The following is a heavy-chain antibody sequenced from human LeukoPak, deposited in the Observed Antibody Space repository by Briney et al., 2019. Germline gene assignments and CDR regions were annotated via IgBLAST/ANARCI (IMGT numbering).Heavy chain of an antibody. CDR2: ISGSGSGGST. CDR1: GFTFSSSA. Sequence: PGGSLRLSCAASGFTFSSSAMSWVRQAPGKGLEWVSSISGSGSGGSTYYADSVKGRFTISRDNSKNTLYLQMNSLRAEDTAVYYCARGGYDFWSGSDYMDVWGKGTTVTVSS. J-gene: IGHJ6*03. D-gene: IGHD3-3*01. V-gene: IGHV3-23*01. CDR3: ARGGYDFWSGSDYMDV.